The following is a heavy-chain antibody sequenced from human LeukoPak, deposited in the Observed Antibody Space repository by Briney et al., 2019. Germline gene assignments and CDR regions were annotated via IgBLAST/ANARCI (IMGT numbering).Heavy chain of an antibody. CDR1: GFSLSGSW. Sequence: GGSLRLSCAASGFSLSGSWMHWVRQAPGKGLVWVSRINSDGTTTYCADSVKGRFTISRDNAKNTLFLQMNSLRPEDTALYYCASDHYLANFWTGYPHYWGQGTLVTVSS. J-gene: IGHJ4*02. V-gene: IGHV3-74*01. CDR2: INSDGTTT. D-gene: IGHD3/OR15-3a*01. CDR3: ASDHYLANFWTGYPHY.